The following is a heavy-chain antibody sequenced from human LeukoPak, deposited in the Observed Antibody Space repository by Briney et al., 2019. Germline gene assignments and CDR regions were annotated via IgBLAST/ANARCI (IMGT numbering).Heavy chain of an antibody. CDR2: ISAGGGSA. V-gene: IGHV3-23*01. Sequence: GGSLRLSCAASEFTFSSDAMTWVRQAPGRGLEWVSGISAGGGSAFYADSVKGRFTISRDNSRNTLYLQMSRLRAEDTAVYYCAKEISGATSGTYWGQGTLVTVSS. D-gene: IGHD6-25*01. J-gene: IGHJ4*02. CDR3: AKEISGATSGTY. CDR1: EFTFSSDA.